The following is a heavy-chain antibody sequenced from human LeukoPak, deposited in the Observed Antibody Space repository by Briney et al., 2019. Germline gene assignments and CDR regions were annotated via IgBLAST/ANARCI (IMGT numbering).Heavy chain of an antibody. V-gene: IGHV3-23*01. CDR1: GFTFSSYA. Sequence: GGSLRLSCAASGFTFSSYAMSWVRQAPGKGLEWVSAISGSGGSTYYADSVKGRFTISRDNSKNTLYLQMNSLRAEDTALYYCAKDAGFQGFFYGMDVWGQGTTVTVSS. CDR2: ISGSGGST. D-gene: IGHD5-12*01. J-gene: IGHJ6*02. CDR3: AKDAGFQGFFYGMDV.